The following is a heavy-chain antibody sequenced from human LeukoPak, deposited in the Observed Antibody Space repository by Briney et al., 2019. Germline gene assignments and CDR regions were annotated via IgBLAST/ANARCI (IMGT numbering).Heavy chain of an antibody. J-gene: IGHJ4*02. Sequence: ASVKVSCKASGYTFTGYYMHWVRQAPGQGLEWMGWINPNSGGTNYAQKFQGRVTMTRDTSISTAYMELSRLRSDDTAVYYCARDTNPLRFLEWLPLDYWGQGTLVTVSS. CDR3: ARDTNPLRFLEWLPLDY. CDR2: INPNSGGT. V-gene: IGHV1-2*02. D-gene: IGHD3-3*01. CDR1: GYTFTGYY.